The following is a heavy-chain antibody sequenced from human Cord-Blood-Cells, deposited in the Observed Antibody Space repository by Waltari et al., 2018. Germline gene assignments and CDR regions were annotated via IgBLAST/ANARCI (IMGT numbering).Heavy chain of an antibody. CDR3: ARSAIASSTIFGVVNWFDP. CDR2: IYYSGGT. Sequence: QLQLQESGPGLVKPSETLSLPCTVSGASIRSISSYWGWTRQPPGQGLEWIGSIYYSGGTYYNPSLKSRVTISVDTSKNQFSLKLSSVTAADTAVYYCARSAIASSTIFGVVNWFDPWGQGTLVTVSS. D-gene: IGHD3-3*01. V-gene: IGHV4-39*01. J-gene: IGHJ5*02. CDR1: GASIRSISSY.